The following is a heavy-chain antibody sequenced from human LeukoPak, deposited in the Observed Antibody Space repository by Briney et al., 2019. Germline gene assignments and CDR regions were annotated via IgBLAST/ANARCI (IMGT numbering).Heavy chain of an antibody. D-gene: IGHD4-17*01. Sequence: GGSLRLSCAASGFTFSSYAMRWVRQAPGKGLEWVSSIIHSGSTIYYADSVKGRFTISRDNSKNTLFLQINSLSAEDTAVYYCARVSPVTTSGSFSDYWGQGTLVTVSS. CDR1: GFTFSSYA. J-gene: IGHJ4*02. CDR3: ARVSPVTTSGSFSDY. CDR2: IIHSGSTI. V-gene: IGHV3-23*01.